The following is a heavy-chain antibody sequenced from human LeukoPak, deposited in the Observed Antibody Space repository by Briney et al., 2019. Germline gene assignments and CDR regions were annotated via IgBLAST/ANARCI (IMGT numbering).Heavy chain of an antibody. CDR2: INWNGGST. J-gene: IGHJ4*02. CDR3: ASFYRTYFDY. D-gene: IGHD2/OR15-2a*01. CDR1: GFTFDDYG. V-gene: IGHV3-20*04. Sequence: GGSLRLSCAASGFTFDDYGMSWVRQAPGKGLEWVSGINWNGGSTGYADSVKGRFAISRDNAKNTLYLQMNSLRAEDTAVYYCASFYRTYFDYWGQGTLVTVSS.